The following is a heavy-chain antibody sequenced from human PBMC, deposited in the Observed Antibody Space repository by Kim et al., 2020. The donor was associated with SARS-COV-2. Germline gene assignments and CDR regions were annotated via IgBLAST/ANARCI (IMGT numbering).Heavy chain of an antibody. Sequence: GGSLRLSCTTSGLNFADYAMSWFRQAPGKGPEWVAFIRSKRNGETTEYAASVKGRLTISRDDAKRIAYLQMNGLKIEDTAVYYCTSGPYYYDSAAYYHDYWGQGTLVTVSS. D-gene: IGHD3-22*01. CDR3: TSGPYYYDSAAYYHDY. CDR1: GLNFADYA. J-gene: IGHJ4*02. CDR2: IRSKRNGETT. V-gene: IGHV3-49*03.